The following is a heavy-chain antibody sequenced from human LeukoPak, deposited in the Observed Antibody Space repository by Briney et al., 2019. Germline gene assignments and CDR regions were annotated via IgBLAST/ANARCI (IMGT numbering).Heavy chain of an antibody. J-gene: IGHJ5*02. D-gene: IGHD3-22*01. CDR3: ARPYYYDSRIDP. CDR2: MYYSGGT. Sequence: SQTLSLTCTVSGGSISSGDYYWSWIRQPPGKGLEWIAYMYYSGGTYYNPTLKSRVTMSADTSKNQLSLKLSSVTAADTAVYYCARPYYYDSRIDPWGQGILVTVSS. V-gene: IGHV4-30-4*01. CDR1: GGSISSGDYY.